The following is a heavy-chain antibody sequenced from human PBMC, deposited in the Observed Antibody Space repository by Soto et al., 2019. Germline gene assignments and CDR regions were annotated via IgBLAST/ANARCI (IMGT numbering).Heavy chain of an antibody. J-gene: IGHJ4*02. CDR1: GFTFSSYG. CDR2: ISYDGSNK. Sequence: PGGSLRLSCAASGFTFSSYGMHWVRQAPGKGLEWVAVISYDGSNKYYADSVKGRFTISRDNSKNTLYLQMNSLRAEDTAVYYCAKDHQGFVDYVGATDYWGQGTLVTVSS. CDR3: AKDHQGFVDYVGATDY. V-gene: IGHV3-30*18. D-gene: IGHD3-10*02.